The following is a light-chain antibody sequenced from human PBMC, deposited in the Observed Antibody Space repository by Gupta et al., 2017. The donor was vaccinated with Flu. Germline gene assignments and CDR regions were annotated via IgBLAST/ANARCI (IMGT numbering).Light chain of an antibody. J-gene: IGKJ4*01. V-gene: IGKV1-6*01. CDR3: LHDNNYPLT. CDR2: NAS. Sequence: AIQMTQSPSSLAASVGDRVTITCRTSQDISNTLGWYLQEQGKAPNLLIYNASTLQSVVSSRFSGGGSGTDFILTISSLQPEDSATYYCLHDNNYPLTFGGGTKVEIK. CDR1: QDISNT.